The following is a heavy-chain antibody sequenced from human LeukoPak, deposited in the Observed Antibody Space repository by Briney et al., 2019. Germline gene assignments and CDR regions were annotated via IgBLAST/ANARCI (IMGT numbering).Heavy chain of an antibody. J-gene: IGHJ4*02. CDR2: INHSGST. D-gene: IGHD2-2*01. V-gene: IGHV4-4*02. CDR1: GGSISSSNW. CDR3: ARLHLHKVVPALDY. Sequence: NSSETLSLTCAVSGGSISSSNWWSWVRQPPGKGLEWIGEINHSGSTNYNPSLKSRVTISVDTSKNQFSLKLSSVTAADTAVYYCARLHLHKVVPALDYWGQGTLVTVSS.